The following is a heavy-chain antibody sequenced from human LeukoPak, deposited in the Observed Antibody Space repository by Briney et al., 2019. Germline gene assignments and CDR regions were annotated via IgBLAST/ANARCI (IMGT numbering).Heavy chain of an antibody. D-gene: IGHD3-10*01. J-gene: IGHJ4*02. CDR3: ARVWFGEAHADY. CDR2: ISYDGSNE. CDR1: GFTFSSYV. Sequence: GRSLRLSCAASGFTFSSYVMHWVRQAPGKGLEWVAIISYDGSNEYYADSVKGRFTISRDNSKNTLYLQMNSLRAADTAVYYCARVWFGEAHADYWGQGTLVTVSS. V-gene: IGHV3-30*04.